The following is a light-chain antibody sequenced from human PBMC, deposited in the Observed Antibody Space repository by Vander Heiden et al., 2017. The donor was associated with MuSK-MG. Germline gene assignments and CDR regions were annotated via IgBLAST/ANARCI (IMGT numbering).Light chain of an antibody. CDR3: QQSQTTPYT. CDR1: QSVSSY. V-gene: IGKV1-39*01. Sequence: DTQMTQSPSSLSASVGDRVTITCRASQSVSSYLNWYQQKPGKAPKVLMYAASTLQSGVPSRFSGSGYGTDFTLTISRLQPEDFATYYCQQSQTTPYTFGQGTKLEIK. J-gene: IGKJ2*01. CDR2: AAS.